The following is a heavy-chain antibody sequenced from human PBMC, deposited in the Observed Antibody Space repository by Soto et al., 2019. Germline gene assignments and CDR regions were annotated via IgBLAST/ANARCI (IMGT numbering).Heavy chain of an antibody. Sequence: SETLSLTCDVSGASISYYYWNWIRQPPGKGLEWIGCIYYSGSTHYNPSLSSRVTISVDTSKNQVSLKLISVTAADTAVYYCATDTSSSESSYYYGMDVWGQGTTVTVSS. CDR2: IYYSGST. V-gene: IGHV4-59*01. CDR1: GASISYYY. CDR3: ATDTSSSESSYYYGMDV. J-gene: IGHJ6*02. D-gene: IGHD6-6*01.